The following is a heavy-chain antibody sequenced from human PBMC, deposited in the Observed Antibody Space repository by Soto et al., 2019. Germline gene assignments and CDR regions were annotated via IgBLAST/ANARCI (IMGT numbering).Heavy chain of an antibody. J-gene: IGHJ5*02. D-gene: IGHD3-10*01. CDR1: GGTFSSYT. Sequence: QVQLVQSGAEVKKPGSSVKVSCKASGGTFSSYTISWVRQAPGQGLEWMGRIIPILGIANYAQKFQGRVTITADKSPSAAYMELSSLRSEDTAVDYCARSSMVRAYWFDPWGQGTLVTVSS. V-gene: IGHV1-69*02. CDR2: IIPILGIA. CDR3: ARSSMVRAYWFDP.